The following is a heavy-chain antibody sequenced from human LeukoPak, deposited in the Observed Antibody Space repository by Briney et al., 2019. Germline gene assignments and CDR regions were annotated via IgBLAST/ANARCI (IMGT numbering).Heavy chain of an antibody. Sequence: PGGSLRLSCAASGFTFTSYIMTWVRLAPGRGLEWVSSISSSTTYIYYADSVKGRFTISRDNAKNSLYLQINSLRAEDTAVYYCAKVLPSIAAAGRGYFDYWGQGTLVTVSS. CDR3: AKVLPSIAAAGRGYFDY. CDR2: ISSSTTYI. CDR1: GFTFTSYI. V-gene: IGHV3-21*01. J-gene: IGHJ4*02. D-gene: IGHD6-13*01.